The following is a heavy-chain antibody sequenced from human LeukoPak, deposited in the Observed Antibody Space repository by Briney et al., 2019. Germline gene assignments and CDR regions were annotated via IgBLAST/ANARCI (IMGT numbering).Heavy chain of an antibody. J-gene: IGHJ6*02. Sequence: SETLSLTCTVSGGSISSSSYYWGWIRQPPGKGLEWIGSIYYSGNTYYSPSLKSRLTISVDTSKNQFSLKLSSVTAADTAVYFCARLLRVAATNYYYGMDVWGQGTTVTVSS. CDR3: ARLLRVAATNYYYGMDV. V-gene: IGHV4-39*01. CDR2: IYYSGNT. D-gene: IGHD5-24*01. CDR1: GGSISSSSYY.